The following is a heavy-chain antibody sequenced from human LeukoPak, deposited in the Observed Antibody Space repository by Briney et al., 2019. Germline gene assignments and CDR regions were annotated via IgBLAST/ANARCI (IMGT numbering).Heavy chain of an antibody. Sequence: GGSLRLSCAASGFTFSNYFMTWVRQAPGKGLEWVANIKPDGSAQYYADSVRGRFTISRDSAKNSVYLQMNSLRAEDTAVYYCARDNDLLRYFDWPLDYWGQGTLVSVSS. CDR2: IKPDGSAQ. CDR3: ARDNDLLRYFDWPLDY. D-gene: IGHD3-9*01. V-gene: IGHV3-7*01. CDR1: GFTFSNYF. J-gene: IGHJ4*02.